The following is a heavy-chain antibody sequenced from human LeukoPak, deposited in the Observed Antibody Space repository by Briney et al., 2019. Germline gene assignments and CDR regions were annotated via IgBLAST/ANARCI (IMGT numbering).Heavy chain of an antibody. CDR3: ARGPQGINMSRFGVIVSAFDI. CDR2: IYHGGST. V-gene: IGHV4-4*02. CDR1: GGSITSDNW. Sequence: SGTLSLTCAVSGGSITSDNWWSWVRQPPGQGLEWIGEIYHGGSTNYNPSLKSRVTMSVDTSKNQISLKLTSVTAADTAMYYCARGPQGINMSRFGVIVSAFDIWGHGTLVTVSS. J-gene: IGHJ3*02. D-gene: IGHD3-16*02.